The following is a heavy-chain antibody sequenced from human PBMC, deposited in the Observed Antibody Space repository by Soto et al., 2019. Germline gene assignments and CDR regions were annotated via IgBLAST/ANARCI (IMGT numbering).Heavy chain of an antibody. V-gene: IGHV3-30*03. CDR3: VREGRFGEWYFDL. Sequence: QVHLVDSGGGVVQPGRSLRLSCAASGFTFSDHGMQWVRQAPGKGLVWVAEVSSKGDVQRYADSVKGRFTISRDNSKNTMYLQMDSLRTEDAAVYYCVREGRFGEWYFDLWGRGTLVTVST. J-gene: IGHJ2*01. CDR2: VSSKGDVQ. D-gene: IGHD3-10*01. CDR1: GFTFSDHG.